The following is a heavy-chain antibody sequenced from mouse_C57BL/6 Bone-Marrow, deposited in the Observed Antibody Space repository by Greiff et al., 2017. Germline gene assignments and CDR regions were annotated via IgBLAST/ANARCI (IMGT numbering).Heavy chain of an antibody. D-gene: IGHD1-1*01. CDR1: GYTFTSYW. J-gene: IGHJ3*01. Sequence: QVQLQQPGAELVRPGSSVKLSCKASGYTFTSYWMDWVKQRPGQGLEWIGNIYPSDSETHYNQKFKDKATLTVDKYSSTSYMQRSSLTSEDSAVYYCARWGELLRPFAYWGQGTLVTVSA. V-gene: IGHV1-61*01. CDR2: IYPSDSET. CDR3: ARWGELLRPFAY.